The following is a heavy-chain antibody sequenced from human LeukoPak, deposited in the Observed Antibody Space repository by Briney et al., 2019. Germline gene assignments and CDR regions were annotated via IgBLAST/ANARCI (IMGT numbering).Heavy chain of an antibody. CDR1: GFIFSSYM. Sequence: GGSLSLSCAASGFIFSSYMMNWVRQAPGKGLEWVSSISTSSSYIYYADSVKGRFTISRDNDKNSLYLQMNSLRAVDTALYYCASRNHDFWSGYLYAFDLWGQGTLVTVSS. CDR2: ISTSSSYI. V-gene: IGHV3-21*01. D-gene: IGHD3-3*01. CDR3: ASRNHDFWSGYLYAFDL. J-gene: IGHJ3*01.